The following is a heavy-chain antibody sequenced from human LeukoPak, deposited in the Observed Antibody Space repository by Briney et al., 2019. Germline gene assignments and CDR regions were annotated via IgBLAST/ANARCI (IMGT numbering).Heavy chain of an antibody. Sequence: GGSLRLSCADSGFTFSSYWISWVRQAPGKGLEWVANINQDGSEKYYVDSVRGRFTISRDNAKNSLYLRMNSLRAEDTAVYYCAISSPVATVGYWGQGTLVTVSS. V-gene: IGHV3-7*01. CDR2: INQDGSEK. D-gene: IGHD4-23*01. J-gene: IGHJ4*02. CDR1: GFTFSSYW. CDR3: AISSPVATVGY.